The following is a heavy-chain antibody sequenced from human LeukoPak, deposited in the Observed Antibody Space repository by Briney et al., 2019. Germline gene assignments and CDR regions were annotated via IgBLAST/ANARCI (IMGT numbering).Heavy chain of an antibody. Sequence: GGSLRLSCAASGFTFDDYAMHWVRQAPGKGLEWVSGISWNSGSIGYADSVKGRFTISRDNAKNSLYLQMNSLRAEDTAVYYCARVEGPFDYWGQGTLVTVSS. CDR1: GFTFDDYA. V-gene: IGHV3-9*01. J-gene: IGHJ4*02. CDR2: ISWNSGSI. CDR3: ARVEGPFDY.